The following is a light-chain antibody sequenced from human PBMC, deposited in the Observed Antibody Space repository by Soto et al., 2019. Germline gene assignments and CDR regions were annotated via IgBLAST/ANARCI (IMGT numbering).Light chain of an antibody. CDR2: LNSDGSH. J-gene: IGLJ2*01. Sequence: QLVLTQSPSASASLGASVKLICTLTSRHSSYAIAWHQQQPEKGPRYLMKLNSDGSHNKGDGIPDRFSGSSSGAERYLTISSLQSEDEADYYCQTWGTGIVVFGGGTKLTVL. V-gene: IGLV4-69*01. CDR1: SRHSSYA. CDR3: QTWGTGIVV.